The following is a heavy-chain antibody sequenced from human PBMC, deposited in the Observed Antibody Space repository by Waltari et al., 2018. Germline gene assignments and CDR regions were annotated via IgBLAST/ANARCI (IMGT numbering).Heavy chain of an antibody. CDR2: ISSSGSTI. V-gene: IGHV3-11*01. CDR3: ARVPYYDSSGPIDY. CDR1: GGSISSGGYY. J-gene: IGHJ4*02. Sequence: QVQLQESGPGLVKPSQTLSLTCTVSGGSISSGGYYMSWIRQAPGKGLEWVSYISSSGSTIYYADSVKSRFTISRDNAKNSLYLQMNSLRAEDTAVYYCARVPYYDSSGPIDYWGQGTLVTVSS. D-gene: IGHD3-22*01.